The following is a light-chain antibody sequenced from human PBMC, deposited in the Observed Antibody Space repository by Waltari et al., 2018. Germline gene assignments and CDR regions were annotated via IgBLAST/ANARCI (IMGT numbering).Light chain of an antibody. CDR3: TSYISGTTIVI. V-gene: IGLV2-14*01. CDR1: SSALHGSHY. CDR2: AVP. Sequence: QSALTQPASVSGSPGQSITIYCTGISSALHGSHYVSWSQQYPVKAPKLRIYAVPNRPLGVSNRFPGSKSGNTASLSISGLQAEDEADYYCTSYISGTTIVIFGGGTKLTVL. J-gene: IGLJ2*01.